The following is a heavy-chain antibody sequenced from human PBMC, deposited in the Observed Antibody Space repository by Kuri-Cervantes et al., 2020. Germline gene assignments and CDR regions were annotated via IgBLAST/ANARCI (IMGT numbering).Heavy chain of an antibody. J-gene: IGHJ4*02. CDR1: GGSFSGYY. V-gene: IGHV4-34*01. CDR2: INHSGST. CDR3: ARVGFGTYGSGSEN. Sequence: ESLKISCAVYGGSFSGYYWSWIRQPPGKELEWIGEINHSGSTNYNPSLKSRVTISVDTSKDQFSLKLSSVTAADTAVYYCARVGFGTYGSGSENWGQGTLVTVSS. D-gene: IGHD3-10*01.